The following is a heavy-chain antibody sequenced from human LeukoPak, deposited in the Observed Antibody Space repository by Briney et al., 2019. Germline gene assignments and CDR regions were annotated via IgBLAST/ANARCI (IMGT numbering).Heavy chain of an antibody. D-gene: IGHD4-23*01. J-gene: IGHJ4*02. V-gene: IGHV3-53*01. CDR1: GFTFSSYG. Sequence: GGSLRLSCAASGFTFSSYGMSWVRQAPGKGLEWVSVIYSGGSTYYADSVKGRFTISRDNSKNTLYLQMNSLRAEDTAVYYCARGPPLRWGGFDYWGQGNLVTVSS. CDR3: ARGPPLRWGGFDY. CDR2: IYSGGST.